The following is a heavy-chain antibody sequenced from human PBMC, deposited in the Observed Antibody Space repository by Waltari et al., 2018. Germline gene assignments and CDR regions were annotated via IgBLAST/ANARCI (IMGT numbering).Heavy chain of an antibody. Sequence: QVQLVESGGGVVQPGRSLRLSCAASGFTFSSYGMHWVRQAPGKGLEWVAVIWDGGSSENYADSVKGRFTISRDNSKNTLYLQMNSLRVEDTAVYYCARDFSGSYTFYFDSWGQGTLVTVSS. D-gene: IGHD1-26*01. V-gene: IGHV3-33*01. J-gene: IGHJ4*02. CDR1: GFTFSSYG. CDR3: ARDFSGSYTFYFDS. CDR2: IWDGGSSE.